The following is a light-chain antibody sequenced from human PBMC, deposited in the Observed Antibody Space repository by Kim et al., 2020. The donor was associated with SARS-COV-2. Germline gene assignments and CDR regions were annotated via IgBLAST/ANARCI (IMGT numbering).Light chain of an antibody. V-gene: IGLV2-14*03. CDR2: DVG. CDR3: SSYTISNTYV. J-gene: IGLJ1*01. Sequence: GQPITVASTRTSRDFVYKNSVSWCQHNPANAPKVMIYDVGNRPSGVSNRFSGAKSGNTASLSISGLQAEDEADYYCSSYTISNTYVFGSGTKVTVL. CDR1: SRDFVYKNS.